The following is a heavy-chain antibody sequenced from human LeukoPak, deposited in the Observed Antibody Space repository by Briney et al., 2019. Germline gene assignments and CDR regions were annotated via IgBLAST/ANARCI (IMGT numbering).Heavy chain of an antibody. CDR2: MNPNSGNT. CDR1: GYTFTSYD. J-gene: IGHJ4*02. CDR3: AMDSGGWYRHFDY. V-gene: IGHV1-8*03. D-gene: IGHD6-19*01. Sequence: ASVKVSCKASGYTFTSYDINWVRQATGQGLEWMGWMNPNSGNTGYAQKFQGRVTITRDTSISTAYMELSSLRSEDTAVYYCAMDSGGWYRHFDYWGQGTLVTVSS.